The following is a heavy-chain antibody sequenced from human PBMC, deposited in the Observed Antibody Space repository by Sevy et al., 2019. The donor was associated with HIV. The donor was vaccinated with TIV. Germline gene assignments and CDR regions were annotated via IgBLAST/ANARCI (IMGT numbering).Heavy chain of an antibody. V-gene: IGHV3-7*04. CDR3: ARGGGYDFGYYYYGMDV. D-gene: IGHD5-12*01. CDR2: IKQDGSEK. CDR1: GFTFSSYW. J-gene: IGHJ6*02. Sequence: GESLKISCAASGFTFSSYWMSWVRQAPGKGLEWVANIKQDGSEKYYVDSVKGRFTISRDNAKNSLYLQMNSLRAEDTAVYYCARGGGYDFGYYYYGMDVWGQGTTVTVSS.